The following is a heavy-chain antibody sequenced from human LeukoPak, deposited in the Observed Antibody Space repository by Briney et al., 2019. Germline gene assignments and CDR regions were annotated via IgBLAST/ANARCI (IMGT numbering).Heavy chain of an antibody. CDR1: GFTFSSVA. D-gene: IGHD2-2*02. CDR3: ATFTLGYCSSTSCYTLYYYYYGMDV. CDR2: ISGSVGST. V-gene: IGHV3-23*01. Sequence: PGGSLRLSCAASGFTFSSVATGWVRHAPGGGLGWVSAISGSVGSTYYADSVKGRFTISRDNSKNTLYLQMNSLRAEDTAVYYCATFTLGYCSSTSCYTLYYYYYGMDVWGQGTTVTVSS. J-gene: IGHJ6*02.